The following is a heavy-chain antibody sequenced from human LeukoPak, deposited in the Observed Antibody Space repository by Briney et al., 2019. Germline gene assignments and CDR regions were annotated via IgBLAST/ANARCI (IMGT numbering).Heavy chain of an antibody. CDR1: QFTFSHYG. CDR2: IWSDATNQ. CDR3: AKDAQRGFDYSNSLEN. D-gene: IGHD4-11*01. J-gene: IGHJ4*02. Sequence: PGGSLTLSCVTSQFTFSHYGMHWVRQAPGKGLEWVAVIWSDATNQYYADSVKGRFIISRDNSQNTVFLHMNSLTAEDTAVYYCAKDAQRGFDYSNSLENWGQGTLVTVSP. V-gene: IGHV3-33*06.